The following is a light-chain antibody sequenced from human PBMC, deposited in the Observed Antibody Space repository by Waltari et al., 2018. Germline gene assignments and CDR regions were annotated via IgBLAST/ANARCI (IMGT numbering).Light chain of an antibody. V-gene: IGLV8-61*01. CDR3: LLFMGSGIWV. J-gene: IGLJ3*02. Sequence: QTVVTQEPSSSVSPAGTVTLASGLTPGSVATCYIPSWYQQTPGQAPRTLISSPHTRSSGVPDRFSGSILGNKAALTITGAQADDESDYYCLLFMGSGIWVFGGGTKLTVL. CDR2: SPH. CDR1: PGSVATCYI.